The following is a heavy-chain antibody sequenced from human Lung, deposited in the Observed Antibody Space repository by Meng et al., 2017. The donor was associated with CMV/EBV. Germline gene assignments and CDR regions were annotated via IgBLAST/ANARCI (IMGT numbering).Heavy chain of an antibody. J-gene: IGHJ4*02. V-gene: IGHV4-39*01. D-gene: IGHD1-14*01. CDR3: ARHHHSPTFDY. CDR1: GGPISSSSYY. Sequence: LQRPASGAGLVKPSEPLSLPCTVSGGPISSSSYYLAWIRQPPGEGLEWIGSVVYSGTTYYTSSLKSRVSISVDTSKNQFSLKLSSVTAADTAVYYCARHHHSPTFDYWGQGTLVTVSS. CDR2: VVYSGTT.